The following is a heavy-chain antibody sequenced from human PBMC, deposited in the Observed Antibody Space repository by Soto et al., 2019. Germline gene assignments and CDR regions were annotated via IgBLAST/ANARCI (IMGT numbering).Heavy chain of an antibody. CDR3: ARAWDDYSNYWFDP. D-gene: IGHD4-4*01. CDR2: INSDGSST. CDR1: GFTFSSYW. Sequence: PGGSLRLSCAASGFTFSSYWMHWVRQAPGKGLVWVSRINSDGSSTSYADSVKGQFTISRDNAKNTLYLQMNSLRAEDTAVYYCARAWDDYSNYWFDPWGQGTLVTVSS. J-gene: IGHJ5*02. V-gene: IGHV3-74*01.